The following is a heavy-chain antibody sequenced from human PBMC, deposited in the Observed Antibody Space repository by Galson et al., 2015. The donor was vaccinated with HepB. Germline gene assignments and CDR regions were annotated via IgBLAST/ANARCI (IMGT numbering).Heavy chain of an antibody. CDR3: ARDQYYDSSGYYDY. CDR1: GFTFSSYG. D-gene: IGHD3-22*01. V-gene: IGHV3-33*01. J-gene: IGHJ4*02. Sequence: SLRLSCAASGFTFSSYGMHWVRQAPGKGLEWVAVIWYDGSNKYYADSVKGRFTISRDNSKNTLYLQMNSLRAEDTAVYYCARDQYYDSSGYYDYWGQGTLVTVSS. CDR2: IWYDGSNK.